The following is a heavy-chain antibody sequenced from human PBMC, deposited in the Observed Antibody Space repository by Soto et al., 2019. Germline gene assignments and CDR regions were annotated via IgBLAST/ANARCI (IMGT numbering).Heavy chain of an antibody. CDR3: ARVAGSYYYFDY. D-gene: IGHD1-26*01. CDR2: INHSGST. V-gene: IGHV4-34*01. CDR1: GGSFSGYY. Sequence: ETLSLTCAVYGGSFSGYYWSWIRQPPGKGLEWIGEINHSGSTNYNPSLKSRVTISVDTSKNQFSLKLSSVTAADTAVYYCARVAGSYYYFDYWGQGTLVTVSS. J-gene: IGHJ4*02.